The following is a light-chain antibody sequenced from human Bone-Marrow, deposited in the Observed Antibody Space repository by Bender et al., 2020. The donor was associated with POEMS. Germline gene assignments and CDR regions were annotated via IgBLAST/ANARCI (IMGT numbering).Light chain of an antibody. J-gene: IGLJ3*02. Sequence: QSILTQPPSVSGAPGQRVTISCTGSTSNIGAGFDVHWYQQLPGQAPKLLIYGNSYRPSGVPDRFSAFKSGTSASLAITGLQSEDEADYYCAVWDDSLNGWVFGGGTKLTVL. CDR1: TSNIGAGFD. V-gene: IGLV1-50*01. CDR2: GNS. CDR3: AVWDDSLNGWV.